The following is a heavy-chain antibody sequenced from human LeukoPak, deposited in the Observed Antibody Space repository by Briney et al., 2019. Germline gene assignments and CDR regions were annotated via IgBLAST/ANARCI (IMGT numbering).Heavy chain of an antibody. Sequence: PSETLSPTCTVSGGSISSYYWSWIRQPPGNGLEWIGYIYYSGSTNYNPPLKSRVTISVDTSKNQFSLKLSSVTAADTAVYYCARGRLEDYYYYYGMDVWGQGTTVTVSS. D-gene: IGHD4/OR15-4a*01. V-gene: IGHV4-59*01. CDR3: ARGRLEDYYYYYGMDV. CDR2: IYYSGST. CDR1: GGSISSYY. J-gene: IGHJ6*02.